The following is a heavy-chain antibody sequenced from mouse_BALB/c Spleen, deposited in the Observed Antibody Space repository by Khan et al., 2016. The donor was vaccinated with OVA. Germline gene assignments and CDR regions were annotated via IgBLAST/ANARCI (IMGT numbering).Heavy chain of an antibody. Sequence: QVRLQQSGPELVKPGASVRISCKASGSTFTNYYIHWVKQRPGQGLEWIGWIFPGNVNTKYNKNFKDKATMTADNSSSTAYMQLSSLTSEDSAVXVSARGDYYGTYAMDYWGQGTSVTVSS. V-gene: IGHV1S56*01. D-gene: IGHD1-1*01. CDR1: GSTFTNYY. J-gene: IGHJ4*01. CDR2: IFPGNVNT. CDR3: ARGDYYGTYAMDY.